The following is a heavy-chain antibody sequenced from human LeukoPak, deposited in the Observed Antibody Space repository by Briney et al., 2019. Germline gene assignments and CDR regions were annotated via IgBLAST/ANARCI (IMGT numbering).Heavy chain of an antibody. CDR1: GFTFRTYA. CDR2: ISGSGGIT. Sequence: GGSLRLSCAASGFTFRTYAMSWVRQAPGKGLEWVSVISGSGGITHYADSVKGRFTISRDNSKNTLCLQMNSLRAEDTAVYYCATDYYDSSGSYTVDYWGQGTLLTVSS. V-gene: IGHV3-23*01. CDR3: ATDYYDSSGSYTVDY. D-gene: IGHD3-22*01. J-gene: IGHJ4*02.